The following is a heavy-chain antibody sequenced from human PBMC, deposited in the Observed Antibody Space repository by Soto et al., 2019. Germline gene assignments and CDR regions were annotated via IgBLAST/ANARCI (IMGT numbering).Heavy chain of an antibody. CDR2: INAGDGDT. D-gene: IGHD1-26*01. CDR3: AAAAYSGSYYYFGYYYYGMDV. V-gene: IGHV1-3*01. J-gene: IGHJ6*02. CDR1: GYTFTDYT. Sequence: GASVKVSCKTSGYTFTDYTIHWVRQPPGQRREGMGWINAGDGDTKYSQKFQERVTITRDMSTSTAYMELSSLRSEDTAVYYCAAAAYSGSYYYFGYYYYGMDVWGQGTTVTVSS.